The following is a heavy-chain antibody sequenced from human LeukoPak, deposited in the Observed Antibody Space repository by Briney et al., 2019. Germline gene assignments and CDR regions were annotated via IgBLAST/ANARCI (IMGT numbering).Heavy chain of an antibody. CDR2: IYSGGNT. J-gene: IGHJ4*02. D-gene: IGHD1-26*01. V-gene: IGHV3-66*02. Sequence: PGGSLRLSCAASGLTVSTNYMSWVRQAPGKGLEWVSVIYSGGNTYYADSVKGRFTISRDNSKNTLYLQMNSLRAEDTAVYYCAKDRSDYGDYWGQGTLVTVSS. CDR3: AKDRSDYGDY. CDR1: GLTVSTNY.